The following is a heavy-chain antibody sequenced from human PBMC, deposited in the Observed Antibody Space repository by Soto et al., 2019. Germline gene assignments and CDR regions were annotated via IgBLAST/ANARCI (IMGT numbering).Heavy chain of an antibody. J-gene: IGHJ4*02. CDR1: GGSISSGPYY. CDR3: ARDAGGPADY. CDR2: IFYSGST. V-gene: IGHV4-31*03. D-gene: IGHD2-15*01. Sequence: SETLSLTCTVSGGSISSGPYYWSWIRQHPGKGLEWIGYIFYSGSTYYNPSLKGRVIISVDTSKNQFSLKLSSVTAADTAVYYCARDAGGPADYWGQGTLVTVSS.